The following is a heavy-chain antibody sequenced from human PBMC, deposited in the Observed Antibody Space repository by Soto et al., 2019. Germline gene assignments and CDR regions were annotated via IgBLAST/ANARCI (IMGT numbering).Heavy chain of an antibody. CDR2: FDPEDGET. V-gene: IGHV1-24*01. J-gene: IGHJ6*02. Sequence: ASVKVSCKVSGYTLTELSMHWVRQAPGKGLEWMGGFDPEDGETIYAQKFQGRVTMTEDTSTDTAYMELTSLRSEDTAVYYCATARPTMNYYYYGMDVWGQGTTVTVSS. CDR1: GYTLTELS. D-gene: IGHD2-2*01. CDR3: ATARPTMNYYYYGMDV.